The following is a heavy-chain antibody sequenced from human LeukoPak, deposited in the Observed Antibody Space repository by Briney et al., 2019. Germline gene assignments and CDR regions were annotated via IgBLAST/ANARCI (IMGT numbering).Heavy chain of an antibody. CDR1: GYTFTGYY. Sequence: SVKVSCKASGYTFTGYYMHWVRQAPGQGLEWMGRIIPILGIANYAQKFQGRVTITADKSTSTAYMELSSLRSEDTAVYYCARVGLPSSGWYGGPYWGQGTLVTVSS. J-gene: IGHJ4*02. CDR3: ARVGLPSSGWYGGPY. V-gene: IGHV1-69*04. D-gene: IGHD6-19*01. CDR2: IIPILGIA.